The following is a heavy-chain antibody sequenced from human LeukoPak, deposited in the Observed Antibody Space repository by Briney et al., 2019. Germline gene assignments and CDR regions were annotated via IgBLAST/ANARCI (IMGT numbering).Heavy chain of an antibody. CDR1: GGSISSYY. CDR2: IYYSGST. V-gene: IGHV4-59*01. J-gene: IGHJ4*02. Sequence: SETLSLTCTVSGGSISSYYWSWIRQPPGKGREWIGYIYYSGSTNYNPSLKSRVTISVDTSKNQFSLKLSSVTAADTAVYYCARDSSSGWYYFDYWGQGTLVTVSS. CDR3: ARDSSSGWYYFDY. D-gene: IGHD6-19*01.